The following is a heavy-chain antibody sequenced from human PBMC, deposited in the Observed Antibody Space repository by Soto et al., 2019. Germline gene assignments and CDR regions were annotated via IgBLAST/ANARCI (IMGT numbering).Heavy chain of an antibody. J-gene: IGHJ4*02. CDR1: GVSISSGAHF. CDR3: ARIPYGEYFFDL. CDR2: IRNSGST. D-gene: IGHD4-17*01. Sequence: QVQLQESGPGLVKPSQTLSLTCSVSGVSISSGAHFWTWSRHHPGRGLEWIGYIRNSGSTSYNPSLQSRVAISLDTSKNQFSLRLEYVTAADTAVYYCARIPYGEYFFDLWGQGTLATVSS. V-gene: IGHV4-31*03.